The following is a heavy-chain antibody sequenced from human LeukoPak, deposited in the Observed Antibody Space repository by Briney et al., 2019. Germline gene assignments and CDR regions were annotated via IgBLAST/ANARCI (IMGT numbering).Heavy chain of an antibody. CDR3: ARGSHNWNDDQPSDV. CDR1: EFIFSNYW. Sequence: PGGSLRLSCVASEFIFSNYWMHWVRQAPGLGLVWVSRINRDARTTYYAGSVKGRFTISRDNAKNTLYLQLNSLRAEDTAIYYCARGSHNWNDDQPSDVWGQGTMVTVSS. J-gene: IGHJ3*01. D-gene: IGHD1-1*01. V-gene: IGHV3-74*01. CDR2: INRDARTT.